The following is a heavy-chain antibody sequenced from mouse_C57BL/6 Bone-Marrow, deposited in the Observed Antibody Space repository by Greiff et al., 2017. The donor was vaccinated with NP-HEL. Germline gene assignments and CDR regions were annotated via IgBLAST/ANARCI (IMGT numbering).Heavy chain of an antibody. CDR2: ISYSGST. V-gene: IGHV3-8*01. Sequence: EVNLVESGPGLAKPSQTLSLTCSVTGYSITSDYWNWIRKFPGNKLEYMGYISYSGSTYYNPSLKSRISITRDTSKNQYYLQLNSVTTEDTATYYCARSDGYDEAWFAYWGQGTLVTVSA. CDR3: ARSDGYDEAWFAY. J-gene: IGHJ3*01. CDR1: GYSITSDY. D-gene: IGHD2-2*01.